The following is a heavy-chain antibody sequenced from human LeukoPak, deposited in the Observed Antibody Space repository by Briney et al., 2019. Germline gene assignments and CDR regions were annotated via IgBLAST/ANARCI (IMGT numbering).Heavy chain of an antibody. CDR3: ARGYCSSTSCYREDD. CDR1: GATFSSYA. D-gene: IGHD2-2*02. V-gene: IGHV1-69*05. Sequence: SVKLSCKASGATFSSYAYSWVRHAPVQGLEWMGGIIPIFGTANYAQKFQGRVTITTDESTSTAYMELSSLRSEDTAVYYCARGYCSSTSCYREDDWGQGTLVSVSS. CDR2: IIPIFGTA. J-gene: IGHJ4*02.